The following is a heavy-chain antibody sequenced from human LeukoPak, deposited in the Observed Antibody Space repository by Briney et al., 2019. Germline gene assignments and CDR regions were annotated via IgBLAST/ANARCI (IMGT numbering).Heavy chain of an antibody. D-gene: IGHD1-26*01. CDR1: GYTFTSYA. V-gene: IGHV1-3*01. J-gene: IGHJ4*02. CDR2: INAGNGNT. Sequence: ASVKVSCKASGYTFTSYAMHWVRQAPGQRLEWMGWINAGNGNTKYSQKFQGRVTITRDTSASTAYMELSSLRSEDTAMYYCARNSFRSGTYTPHEYWGQGTLVTVSS. CDR3: ARNSFRSGTYTPHEY.